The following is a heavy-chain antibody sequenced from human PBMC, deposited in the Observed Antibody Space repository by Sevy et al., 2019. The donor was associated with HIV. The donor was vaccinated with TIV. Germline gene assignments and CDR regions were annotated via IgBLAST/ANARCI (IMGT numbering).Heavy chain of an antibody. CDR1: KYPFNGYY. Sequence: ASVKVSCKASKYPFNGYYIHWVRQAPGQGLEWMGWINPNSGATNYAQKFQGWVTMTRDTSNSTAYMELSRLRFDDTAVYYCARGYYDSSGYYYHWGQGTLVTVSS. CDR2: INPNSGAT. D-gene: IGHD3-22*01. J-gene: IGHJ5*02. CDR3: ARGYYDSSGYYYH. V-gene: IGHV1-2*04.